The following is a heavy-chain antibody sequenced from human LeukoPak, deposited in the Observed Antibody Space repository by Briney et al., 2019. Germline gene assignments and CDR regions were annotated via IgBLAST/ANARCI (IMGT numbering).Heavy chain of an antibody. CDR2: INPNSGGT. J-gene: IGHJ3*02. V-gene: IGHV1-2*02. CDR1: GYTFTGYY. Sequence: GASVEVSCQASGYTFTGYYMHWVRQAPGQGLEWMGWINPNSGGTNYAQKFQGRVTMTRDTSISTAYMELSRLRSDDTAVYYCARARTTGTADDAFDIWGQGTMVTVSS. CDR3: ARARTTGTADDAFDI. D-gene: IGHD1-1*01.